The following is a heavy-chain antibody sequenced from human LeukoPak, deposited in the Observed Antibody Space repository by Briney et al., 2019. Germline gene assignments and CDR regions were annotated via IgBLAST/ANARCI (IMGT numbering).Heavy chain of an antibody. J-gene: IGHJ4*02. V-gene: IGHV3-48*03. CDR1: GFTSSSDE. CDR3: ARGAYDYVWGSYRYFDY. Sequence: GRSLRLSCAASGFTSSSDEMNWVRQAPGKGLGWVSYISSSVSTIYYADSVKGRFTISRDNAKNSLYLQMNSLRAEDTAVYYCARGAYDYVWGSYRYFDYWGQGTLVTVSS. CDR2: ISSSVSTI. D-gene: IGHD3-16*02.